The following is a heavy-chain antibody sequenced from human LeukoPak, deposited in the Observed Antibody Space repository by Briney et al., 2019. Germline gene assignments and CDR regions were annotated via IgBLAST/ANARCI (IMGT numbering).Heavy chain of an antibody. D-gene: IGHD3-22*01. Sequence: GGSLRLSCAASGFTFSSYAMHWVRQAPGKGLEYVSAISSNGGSTYYADSVKGRFTISRDNSKNTLYLQMGSLRAEDMAVYYCAREGGFRDSSEFDYWGQGTLVTVSS. V-gene: IGHV3-64*02. CDR3: AREGGFRDSSEFDY. CDR1: GFTFSSYA. CDR2: ISSNGGST. J-gene: IGHJ4*02.